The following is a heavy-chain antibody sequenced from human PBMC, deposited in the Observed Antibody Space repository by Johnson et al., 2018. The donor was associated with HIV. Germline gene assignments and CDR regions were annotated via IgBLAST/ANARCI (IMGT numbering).Heavy chain of an antibody. CDR2: IYSGGST. CDR3: GRDYDYVNSDQSGIDVFDV. CDR1: GFTVSSNY. V-gene: IGHV3-53*01. J-gene: IGHJ3*01. D-gene: IGHD3-22*01. Sequence: VQLVESGGGLIQPGGSLRLSCAASGFTVSSNYMSWVRQAPGKGLEWVSVIYSGGSTYYADSVKGRFTISRDNSKNTLYLQMNSLRAEDTAMYYCGRDYDYVNSDQSGIDVFDVWGQGTKVTVSS.